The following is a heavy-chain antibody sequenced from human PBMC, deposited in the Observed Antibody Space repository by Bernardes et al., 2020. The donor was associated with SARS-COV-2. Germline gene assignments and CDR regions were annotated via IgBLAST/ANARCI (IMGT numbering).Heavy chain of an antibody. CDR2: IYYGGST. CDR3: ARHFGTSAGRGFWFDP. Sequence: SETLSLTCAVSGGSLTSGRYYWGWIRQPPRKGLEWIGTIYYGGSTYYNPALKSRATISEDTSKNQFSLNLSSVTAADTAIYYCARHFGTSAGRGFWFDPWGQGALVVVSS. CDR1: GGSLTSGRYY. J-gene: IGHJ5*02. D-gene: IGHD3-10*01. V-gene: IGHV4-39*01.